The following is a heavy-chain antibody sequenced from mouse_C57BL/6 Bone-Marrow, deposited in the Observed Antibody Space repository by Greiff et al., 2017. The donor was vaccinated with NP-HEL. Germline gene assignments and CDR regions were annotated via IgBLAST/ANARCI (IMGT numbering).Heavy chain of an antibody. Sequence: QVQLKQSGAELVRPGTSVKVSCKASGYAFTNYLIEWVKQRPGQGLEWIGVINPGSGGTNYNEKFKGKATLTADKSSSTAYMQLSSLTSEDSAVYFCARGYGSSYEFAYWGQGTLVTVSA. V-gene: IGHV1-54*01. CDR1: GYAFTNYL. CDR2: INPGSGGT. J-gene: IGHJ3*01. CDR3: ARGYGSSYEFAY. D-gene: IGHD1-1*01.